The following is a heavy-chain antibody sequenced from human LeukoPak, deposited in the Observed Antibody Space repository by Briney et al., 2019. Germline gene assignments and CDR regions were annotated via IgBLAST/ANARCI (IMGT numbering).Heavy chain of an antibody. V-gene: IGHV4-39*07. CDR3: ARLVGYLDY. J-gene: IGHJ4*02. CDR1: GGSISTSSYY. Sequence: SETLSLTCTVSGGSISTSSYYWGWIRQPPGKRLEWIGTIYYGGSTYYSPSLKNRVTISVDTSKNQSSLKLSSVTAADTAVYYCARLVGYLDYWGQGTLVTVSS. CDR2: IYYGGST. D-gene: IGHD2-8*02.